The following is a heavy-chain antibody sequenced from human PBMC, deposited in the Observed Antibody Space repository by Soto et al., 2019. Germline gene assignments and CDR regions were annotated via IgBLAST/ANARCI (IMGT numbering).Heavy chain of an antibody. V-gene: IGHV3-23*01. J-gene: IGHJ4*02. D-gene: IGHD3-16*01. CDR1: GFTFSTHA. CDR2: ISSGGTTT. CDR3: AKEGGSIGGWFGRKFDS. Sequence: LRLSCAASGFTFSTHAMSWVRQAPGKGLEWVSSISSGGTTTFYAASVEGRSTISRDKSKNTLYLQMNSLRADDTAVYFCAKEGGSIGGWFGRKFDSWGQGTQVTVSS.